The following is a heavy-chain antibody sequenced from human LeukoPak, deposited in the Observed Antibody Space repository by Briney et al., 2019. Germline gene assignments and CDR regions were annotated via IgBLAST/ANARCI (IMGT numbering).Heavy chain of an antibody. CDR3: AKAQMTTVTWIDY. J-gene: IGHJ4*02. Sequence: GGSLRLSCGGTGFTFSRFWMSWVRQTPGKGLEWVANIKHDGSEKHYVDSVKGRFTISRDNAKNSLYLQMNSLRAEDTAVYYCAKAQMTTVTWIDYWGQGTLVTVSS. CDR2: IKHDGSEK. V-gene: IGHV3-7*03. CDR1: GFTFSRFW. D-gene: IGHD4-17*01.